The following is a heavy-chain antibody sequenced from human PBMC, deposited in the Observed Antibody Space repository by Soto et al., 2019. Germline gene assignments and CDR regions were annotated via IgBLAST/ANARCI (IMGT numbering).Heavy chain of an antibody. CDR2: IYHSGST. CDR1: GGSIRSGGYS. CDR3: ARGAPVSIQH. V-gene: IGHV4-30-2*01. J-gene: IGHJ1*01. Sequence: PSETQSLTCAVSGGSIRSGGYSWSWIRQPPGKGLEWIGYIYHSGSTYYNPSLKSRVTISVDRSKNQFSLKLSSVTAADTAVYYCARGAPVSIQHWGQGTLVTVSS.